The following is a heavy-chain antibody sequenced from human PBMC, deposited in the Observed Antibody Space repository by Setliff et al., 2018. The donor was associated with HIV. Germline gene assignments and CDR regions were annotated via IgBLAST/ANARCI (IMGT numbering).Heavy chain of an antibody. CDR2: MYHTGNT. D-gene: IGHD2-21*02. J-gene: IGHJ4*02. V-gene: IGHV4-31*03. Sequence: TLSLTCSVSGVSITTDGYFRSWIRHYPGKGLEWIGYMYHTGNTYSNPSLASRLVMSLDPSKTQFSLKLNSMTAADTAMFYCAGGRYFRDISDSRFDFWGQGMRVTSPQ. CDR1: GVSITTDGYF. CDR3: AGGRYFRDISDSRFDF.